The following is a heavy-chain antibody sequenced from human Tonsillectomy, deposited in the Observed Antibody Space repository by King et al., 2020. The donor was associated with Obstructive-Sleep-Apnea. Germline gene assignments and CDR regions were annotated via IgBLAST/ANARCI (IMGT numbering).Heavy chain of an antibody. V-gene: IGHV3-30*04. CDR3: ARVRVAQGDLPL. CDR2: ISLDGSNK. CDR1: GFTFSNYA. D-gene: IGHD2-15*01. J-gene: IGHJ2*01. Sequence: VQLVESGGGVVQPGRSLRISCAASGFTFSNYALHRVRQAPGKGLEWVAGISLDGSNKKYADFVESRFTISRDNSEYMMYLQMNSLRPDDTAVYYCARVRVAQGDLPLWGRGTLVTVSS.